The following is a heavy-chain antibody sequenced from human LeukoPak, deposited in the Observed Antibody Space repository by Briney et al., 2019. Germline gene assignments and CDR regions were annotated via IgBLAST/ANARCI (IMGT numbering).Heavy chain of an antibody. J-gene: IGHJ6*03. Sequence: SETLSLTCTVSGGSIRSYYWSWIRQPPGKGLEWIGDIFYSGDTNYNTSLKRRVSISVDTSKNQFSLRLSSVTAADTAVYYCAREPMVRGVYPVLYMDVWGKGTTITVSS. CDR3: AREPMVRGVYPVLYMDV. CDR1: GGSIRSYY. V-gene: IGHV4-59*01. CDR2: IFYSGDT. D-gene: IGHD3-10*01.